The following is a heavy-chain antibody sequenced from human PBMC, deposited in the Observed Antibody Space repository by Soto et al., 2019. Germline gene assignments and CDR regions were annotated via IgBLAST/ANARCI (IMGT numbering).Heavy chain of an antibody. CDR2: IDTYGSAT. D-gene: IGHD6-19*01. Sequence: GGSLRLSCAASGFTFSSYWMHWVRQALGKGLVWVSRIDTYGSATRYADSVKGRFTISRDNAKNTLYLQMNTLRAEDTAVYYCARVLKSSGWDNDVFDIWGQGTMVTVSS. CDR3: ARVLKSSGWDNDVFDI. V-gene: IGHV3-74*01. J-gene: IGHJ3*02. CDR1: GFTFSSYW.